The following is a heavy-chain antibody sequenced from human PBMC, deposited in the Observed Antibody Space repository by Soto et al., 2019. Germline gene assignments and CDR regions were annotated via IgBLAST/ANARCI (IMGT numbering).Heavy chain of an antibody. CDR2: IYYSGST. J-gene: IGHJ5*02. CDR1: GGSISSSSYY. Sequence: PSETLSLTCTVSGGSISSSSYYWGWFRQPPGKGLEWIGSIYYSGSTYYNPSLKSRVTISVDTSKNQFSLKLSSVTAADTAVYYCARQTTYGDYWSDPWGQGTLVTVSS. CDR3: ARQTTYGDYWSDP. D-gene: IGHD4-17*01. V-gene: IGHV4-39*01.